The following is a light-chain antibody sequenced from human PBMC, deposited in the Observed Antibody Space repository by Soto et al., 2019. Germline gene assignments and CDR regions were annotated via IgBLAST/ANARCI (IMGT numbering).Light chain of an antibody. CDR3: QHFNTYFMYT. CDR2: DAS. Sequence: DIQLTQSPSILSVSVGDRVTITCRARQRIGSWLAWYQQKPGKAPKLLIYDASTLESGVPSRFSGSGFGRDFTLTISRLQPEDFATYYCQHFNTYFMYTFGQGNKLEI. V-gene: IGKV1-5*01. J-gene: IGKJ2*01. CDR1: QRIGSW.